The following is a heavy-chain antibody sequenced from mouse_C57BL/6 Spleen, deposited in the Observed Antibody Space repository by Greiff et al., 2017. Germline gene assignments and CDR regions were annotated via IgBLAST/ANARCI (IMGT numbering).Heavy chain of an antibody. D-gene: IGHD1-1*01. CDR1: GYTFTSYW. CDR3: ARDGSSYDWYFDV. V-gene: IGHV1-59*01. J-gene: IGHJ1*03. Sequence: QVQLQQPGAELVRPGTSVKLSCKASGYTFTSYWMHWVQQRPGQGLEWIGVIDPADSYTNYNQKFKGKATLTVDTSSSTAYMQLSSLTSEDSAVYYCARDGSSYDWYFDVWGTGTTVTVSS. CDR2: IDPADSYT.